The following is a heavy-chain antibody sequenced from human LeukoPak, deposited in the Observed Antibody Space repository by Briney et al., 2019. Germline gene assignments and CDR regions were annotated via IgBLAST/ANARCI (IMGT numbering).Heavy chain of an antibody. J-gene: IGHJ4*02. CDR3: ARYSTITSFDY. CDR2: IYHSGST. Sequence: PSETLSLTCTVPGYSISSGYYWGWIRQPPGKGLEWIGSIYHSGSTYYNPSLKSRVTISVDTSKNQFSLKLSSVTAADTAVYYCARYSTITSFDYWGQGTLVTVSS. CDR1: GYSISSGYY. V-gene: IGHV4-38-2*02. D-gene: IGHD2-2*01.